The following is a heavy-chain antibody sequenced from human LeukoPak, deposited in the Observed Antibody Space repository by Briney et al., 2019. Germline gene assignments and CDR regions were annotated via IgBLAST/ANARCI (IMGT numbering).Heavy chain of an antibody. Sequence: PGGSLRLSCAVSGFTVSSDYMGWVRQAPGKGLEWISVIYRSGRTYYADSVKGRFTISRDNSKNSLYLQMNSLRAEDTAVYYCASCNSGYASISNHGDAFDIWGQGTMVTVSS. CDR1: GFTVSSDY. CDR2: IYRSGRT. D-gene: IGHD5-12*01. CDR3: ASCNSGYASISNHGDAFDI. V-gene: IGHV3-53*01. J-gene: IGHJ3*02.